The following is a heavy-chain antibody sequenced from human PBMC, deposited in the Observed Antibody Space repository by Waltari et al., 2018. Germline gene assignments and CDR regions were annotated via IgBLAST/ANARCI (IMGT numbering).Heavy chain of an antibody. J-gene: IGHJ4*02. CDR1: GSSISSGYY. Sequence: QVQLPESGPGLVKPSETLFLTCAVSGSSISSGYYWGWIRQPPGKGLEWIGSIYHSGSTYYNPSLKSRVTISVDTSKNQFSLKLSSVTAADTAVYYCAKSRDGYNPPLNDYWGQGTLVTVSS. CDR2: IYHSGST. CDR3: AKSRDGYNPPLNDY. D-gene: IGHD5-12*01. V-gene: IGHV4-38-2*01.